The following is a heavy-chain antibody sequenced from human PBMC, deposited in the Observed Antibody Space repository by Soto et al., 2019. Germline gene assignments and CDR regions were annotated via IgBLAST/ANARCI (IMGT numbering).Heavy chain of an antibody. CDR1: GYTFTSYG. CDR2: ISAYNGNT. D-gene: IGHD3-3*01. Sequence: ASVKVSCKASGYTFTSYGIIWVRQAPGQGLEWMGWISAYNGNTNYAQKLQGRVTMTTDTSTSTAYMELRSLRSDDTAVYYCARVWGTIFGVVNRARYGMDVWGQGTTVTVSS. CDR3: ARVWGTIFGVVNRARYGMDV. V-gene: IGHV1-18*01. J-gene: IGHJ6*02.